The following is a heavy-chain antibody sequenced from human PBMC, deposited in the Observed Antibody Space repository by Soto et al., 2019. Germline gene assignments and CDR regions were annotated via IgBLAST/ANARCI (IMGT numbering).Heavy chain of an antibody. CDR1: GDSVSSGSYY. D-gene: IGHD2-2*02. J-gene: IGHJ6*02. CDR3: ARARCSSTSCYTGYYYGMDV. V-gene: IGHV4-61*01. Sequence: QVQLQESGPGLVKPSETLSLTCTVSGDSVSSGSYYWRWIRQPPGKGLEWIGEIYYSGTTNYNPPLKSRVTISLNTSKNQFSLKLSSVPAADTAVYYCARARCSSTSCYTGYYYGMDVWGRGTTVTVSS. CDR2: IYYSGTT.